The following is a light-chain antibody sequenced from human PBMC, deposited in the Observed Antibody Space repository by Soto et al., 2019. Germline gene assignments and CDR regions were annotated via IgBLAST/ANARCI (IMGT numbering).Light chain of an antibody. CDR1: SSDVGIYNY. Sequence: QSVLTQPASVSGSPGQSIAISCTGSSSDVGIYNYVSWYQQPPGTAPKLIIYEASNRPSGVPDRFSGSKSGNTASLTISGLQAADEAYYYCCSYAGSSYYVFGSGTKVTVL. CDR2: EAS. V-gene: IGLV2-18*02. CDR3: CSYAGSSYYV. J-gene: IGLJ1*01.